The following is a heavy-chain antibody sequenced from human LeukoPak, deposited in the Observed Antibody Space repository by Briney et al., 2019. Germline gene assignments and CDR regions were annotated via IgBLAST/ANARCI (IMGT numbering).Heavy chain of an antibody. D-gene: IGHD6-13*01. V-gene: IGHV3-11*06. CDR1: GFTFRNCY. CDR3: ARLHSLAGAGTYDY. CDR2: ISTHSSNT. Sequence: GGTLRLSCAASGFTFRNCYMTWIRQTPGRGLEWISHISTHSSNTNYADAVKRRFTVSRDNAQNSLFLQMNSLRAEDTAIYYCARLHSLAGAGTYDYWGQGTLVTVSS. J-gene: IGHJ4*02.